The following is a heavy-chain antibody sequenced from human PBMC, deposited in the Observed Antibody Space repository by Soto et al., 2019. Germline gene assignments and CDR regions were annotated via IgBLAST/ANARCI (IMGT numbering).Heavy chain of an antibody. CDR3: AKDLLRFLEWLLYRQEHYGMDV. Sequence: GGSLRLSCAASGFTFSSYGMHWVRQAPGKGLEWVAVISYDGSNKYYADSVKGRFTISRDNSKNTLYLQMNSLRAEDTAVYYCAKDLLRFLEWLLYRQEHYGMDVWGQGTTVTVSS. V-gene: IGHV3-30*18. D-gene: IGHD3-3*01. CDR1: GFTFSSYG. J-gene: IGHJ6*02. CDR2: ISYDGSNK.